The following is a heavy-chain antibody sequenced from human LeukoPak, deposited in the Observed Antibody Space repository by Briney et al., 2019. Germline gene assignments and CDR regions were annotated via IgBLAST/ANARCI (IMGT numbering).Heavy chain of an antibody. CDR1: GGSISSYY. D-gene: IGHD3-10*01. J-gene: IGHJ4*02. V-gene: IGHV4-59*08. Sequence: SETLSLTCTVSGGSISSYYWSWIRHPPGKGLERIGYIYYSGSTNYNPSLKSRVTISVDTSKNQFSLKLSSVTAADTAVYYCARRDGVRGGISLWGQGTLVTVSS. CDR3: ARRDGVRGGISL. CDR2: IYYSGST.